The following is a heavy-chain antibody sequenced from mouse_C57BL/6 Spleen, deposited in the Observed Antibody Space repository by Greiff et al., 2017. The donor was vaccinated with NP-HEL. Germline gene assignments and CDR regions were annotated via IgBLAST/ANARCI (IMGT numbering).Heavy chain of an antibody. J-gene: IGHJ4*01. V-gene: IGHV1-69*01. CDR2: IDPSDSYT. Sequence: QVQLQQPGAELVMPGASVKLSCKASGYTFTSYWMHWVKQRPGQGLEWIGEIDPSDSYTNYNQKFKGKSTLTVDKSSSTAYMQLSSLTSEDSAVYYCARSGYSNYERNAMDYWGQGTSVTVSS. D-gene: IGHD2-5*01. CDR3: ARSGYSNYERNAMDY. CDR1: GYTFTSYW.